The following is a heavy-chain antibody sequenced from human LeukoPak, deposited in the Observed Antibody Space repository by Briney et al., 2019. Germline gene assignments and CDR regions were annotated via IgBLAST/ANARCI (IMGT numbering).Heavy chain of an antibody. Sequence: ASVKVSCKVSGYTLTELSMHWVRQAPGKGLEWMGGFDPEDGETIYAQKFQGRVTMTEDPSTDTAYMELSSLRSEDTAVYYCATSFGYSGSYGDYWGQGTLVTVSS. V-gene: IGHV1-24*01. CDR1: GYTLTELS. J-gene: IGHJ4*02. D-gene: IGHD1-26*01. CDR3: ATSFGYSGSYGDY. CDR2: FDPEDGET.